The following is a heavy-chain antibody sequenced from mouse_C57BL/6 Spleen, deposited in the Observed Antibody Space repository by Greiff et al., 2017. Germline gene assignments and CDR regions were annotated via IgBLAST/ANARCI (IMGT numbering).Heavy chain of an antibody. Sequence: VQLQQSGPELVKPGASVKISCKASGYTFTDYYMNWVKQSHGKSLEWIGDINPKNGGTSYNQKLKGKATLTVDKSSSTAYRELRSLTSEDSAVYYCARRWLLRENAMDYWGQGTSVTVSS. CDR1: GYTFTDYY. CDR2: INPKNGGT. D-gene: IGHD2-3*01. J-gene: IGHJ4*01. V-gene: IGHV1-26*01. CDR3: ARRWLLRENAMDY.